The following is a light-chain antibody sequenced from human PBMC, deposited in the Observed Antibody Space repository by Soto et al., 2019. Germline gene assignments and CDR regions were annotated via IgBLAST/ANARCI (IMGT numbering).Light chain of an antibody. J-gene: IGKJ1*01. CDR2: GAS. CDR1: QSVSSN. V-gene: IGKV3-15*01. CDR3: QQYNNWPRT. Sequence: EIVMTQSPATLSVSPGETATLSCRASQSVSSNLSLYQQKPGQAPSLLIYGASTGATGIPARFSGSGSGTEFTLTISSLQSEDFAVYYCQQYNNWPRTFGQGTKVDIK.